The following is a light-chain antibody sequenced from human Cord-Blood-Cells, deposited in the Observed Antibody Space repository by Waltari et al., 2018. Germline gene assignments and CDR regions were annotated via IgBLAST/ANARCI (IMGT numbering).Light chain of an antibody. J-gene: IGKJ1*01. CDR3: QQRSNWPWT. CDR2: DAS. V-gene: IGKV3-11*01. Sequence: EIVLPKSPATLSLSPGERATLSCRASQSVSRYLSCYQQKPGQAPRLLIYDASNRATGIPARFSGSGSGTDFTLTISSLEPEDFAVYYCQQRSNWPWTFGQGTKVEIK. CDR1: QSVSRY.